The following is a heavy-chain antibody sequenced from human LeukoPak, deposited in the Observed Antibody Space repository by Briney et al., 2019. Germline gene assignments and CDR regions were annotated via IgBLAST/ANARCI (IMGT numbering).Heavy chain of an antibody. D-gene: IGHD2-2*01. Sequence: SETLSLTCTVSGGSISSGSYYWSWIRQPAGKGVERIRRIYTSGSTNYNPSLKSRVTISVDTSKNQFSLKLSSVTAADTAVYYCARETIPAAIEENYWGQGTLVTVSS. CDR2: IYTSGST. CDR3: ARETIPAAIEENY. CDR1: GGSISSGSYY. V-gene: IGHV4-61*02. J-gene: IGHJ4*02.